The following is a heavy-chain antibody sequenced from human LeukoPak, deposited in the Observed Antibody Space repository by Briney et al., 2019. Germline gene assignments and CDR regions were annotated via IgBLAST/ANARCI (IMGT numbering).Heavy chain of an antibody. Sequence: SVKVSCKASGGTFSSYAISWVRQAPGQGLEWMGRIIPILGIANYAQKFQGRVTITADKSTSTAYMELSSLRSEDTAVYYCARGLDYYDSSGYYRFDYWGQGTLVTVSS. CDR1: GGTFSSYA. CDR3: ARGLDYYDSSGYYRFDY. J-gene: IGHJ4*02. CDR2: IIPILGIA. V-gene: IGHV1-69*04. D-gene: IGHD3-22*01.